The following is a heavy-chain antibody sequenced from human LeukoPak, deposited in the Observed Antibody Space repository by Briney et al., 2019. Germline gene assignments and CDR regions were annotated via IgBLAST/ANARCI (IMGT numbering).Heavy chain of an antibody. Sequence: GGSLRLSCAASGFTFSSYAMHWVRQAPGKGLEWVAVISYDGSNKYYADSVKGRFTISRDNSKNTLFLQMSSLRPEDSAVYYCAKVGGSAPFVEAAAGPAGAFDIWGQGTMVTVSS. CDR3: AKVGGSAPFVEAAAGPAGAFDI. CDR2: ISYDGSNK. J-gene: IGHJ3*02. CDR1: GFTFSSYA. V-gene: IGHV3-30-3*01. D-gene: IGHD6-13*01.